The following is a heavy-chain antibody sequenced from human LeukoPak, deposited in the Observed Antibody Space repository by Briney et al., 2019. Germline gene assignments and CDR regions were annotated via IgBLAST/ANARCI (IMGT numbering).Heavy chain of an antibody. CDR3: ARTRVTVIDWFFDL. CDR2: IYTGGNT. Sequence: GGSLRLSCAASGFIISDNYMSWVRQAPGKGLEWVSVIYTGGNTYFADSVKGRFTISRHNSKSTLYLQMNSLRAEDTAIYYCARTRVTVIDWFFDLWGRGTLVTVSS. J-gene: IGHJ2*01. V-gene: IGHV3-53*04. D-gene: IGHD4-11*01. CDR1: GFIISDNY.